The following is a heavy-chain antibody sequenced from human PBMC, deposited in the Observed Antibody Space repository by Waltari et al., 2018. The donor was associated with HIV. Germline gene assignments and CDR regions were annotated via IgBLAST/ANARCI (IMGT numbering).Heavy chain of an antibody. CDR3: AKYYYDSPGYFQH. Sequence: QVQLVQSGAAVKKPGSSVTVSCKASGGTFSSYTISWVRQAPGQGLEWMGRIIPILGIANYAQKFQGRVTITADKSTSTAYMELSSLRSEDTAVYYCAKYYYDSPGYFQHWGQVTLVTVSS. V-gene: IGHV1-69*02. CDR1: GGTFSSYT. D-gene: IGHD3-22*01. J-gene: IGHJ1*01. CDR2: IIPILGIA.